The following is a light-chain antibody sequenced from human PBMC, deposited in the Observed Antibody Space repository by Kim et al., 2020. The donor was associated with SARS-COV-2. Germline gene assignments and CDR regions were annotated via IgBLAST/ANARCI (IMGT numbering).Light chain of an antibody. CDR1: SSNIGAGYD. CDR2: GNN. V-gene: IGLV1-40*01. Sequence: QSVLTQPPSVSGAPGQRVTISCTGSSSNIGAGYDVHWYQQLPGSAPKLLIYGNNNRPSGVPDRFSGSQSGASASLAITGLQAEDEADYYCQSYDSSRSGYWVFGGGTKVTVL. J-gene: IGLJ3*02. CDR3: QSYDSSRSGYWV.